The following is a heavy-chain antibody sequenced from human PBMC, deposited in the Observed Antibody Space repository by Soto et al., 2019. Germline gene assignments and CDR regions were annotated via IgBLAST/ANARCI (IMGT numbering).Heavy chain of an antibody. J-gene: IGHJ6*02. D-gene: IGHD1-1*01. Sequence: SETLSLTCAVSGGSISSSNWWSWVRQPPGKGLEWIGEIYHSGSTNYNPSLKSRVTISVDKSKNQFSLKLSSVTAADTAVYYCARGPTSYYCYYGMDVWGQGTTVTVSS. CDR3: ARGPTSYYCYYGMDV. V-gene: IGHV4-4*02. CDR2: IYHSGST. CDR1: GGSISSSNW.